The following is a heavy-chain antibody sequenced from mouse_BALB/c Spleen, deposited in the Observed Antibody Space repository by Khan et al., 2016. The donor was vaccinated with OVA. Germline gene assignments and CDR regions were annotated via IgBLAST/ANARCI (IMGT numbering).Heavy chain of an antibody. V-gene: IGHV2-6*02. CDR1: GFSLTSYG. D-gene: IGHD2-4*01. CDR2: IWSDGKT. CDR3: DRNTHMITTVMDY. J-gene: IGHJ4*01. Sequence: QVQLQQSGPGLVAPSQSLSITCTVSGFSLTSYGVHWVRQPPGKGLEWLVVIWSDGKTTYNSTLKSRLSISKDNSKSQVFLKMNSLQTDDTAMYYCDRNTHMITTVMDYWGQGTSVTVSS.